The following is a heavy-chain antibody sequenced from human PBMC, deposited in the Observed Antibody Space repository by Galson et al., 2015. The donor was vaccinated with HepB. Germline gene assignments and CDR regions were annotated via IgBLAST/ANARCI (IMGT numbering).Heavy chain of an antibody. Sequence: SLRLSCAASGFTFSSYSMDWVRQAPGKGLEWVSYISSSSSTIYYADSVKGRFTISRDNAKNSLYLQMNSLRAEDTAVYYCARTVTHWYFDLWGRGTLVTVSS. CDR3: ARTVTHWYFDL. D-gene: IGHD4-17*01. CDR2: ISSSSSTI. V-gene: IGHV3-48*01. CDR1: GFTFSSYS. J-gene: IGHJ2*01.